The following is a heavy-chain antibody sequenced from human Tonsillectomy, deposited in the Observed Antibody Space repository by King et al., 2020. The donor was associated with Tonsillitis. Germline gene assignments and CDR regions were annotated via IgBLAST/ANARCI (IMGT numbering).Heavy chain of an antibody. Sequence: VQLVESGGGLVQPGRSLRLSCAASGLTFDDYAMNWVRQAPGKGLEGVSGFTWNRGNEAFADFVKGRLSIPSANAKNSLYLQMNSLRAEDTALYYCAKGMYQQLEPRDAFDIWGQGTKVTVSS. D-gene: IGHD2-2*01. V-gene: IGHV3-9*01. CDR1: GLTFDDYA. CDR2: FTWNRGNE. J-gene: IGHJ3*02. CDR3: AKGMYQQLEPRDAFDI.